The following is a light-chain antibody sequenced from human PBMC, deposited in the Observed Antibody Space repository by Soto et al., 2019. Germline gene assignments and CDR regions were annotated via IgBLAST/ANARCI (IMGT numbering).Light chain of an antibody. J-gene: IGLJ1*01. CDR2: EVN. Sequence: QSVLTQPPSASGSPGQSVAISCTGTTGEIGNYNFVSWYQQHPGKAPKLLIFEVNKRPSGVPDRFSGSTSGNTASLTVSGLHAEDEADYYCSSHGGNSPYVFGTGTKVTVL. CDR1: TGEIGNYNF. V-gene: IGLV2-8*01. CDR3: SSHGGNSPYV.